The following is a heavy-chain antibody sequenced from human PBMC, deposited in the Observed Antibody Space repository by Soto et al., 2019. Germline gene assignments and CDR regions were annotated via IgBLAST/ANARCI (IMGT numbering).Heavy chain of an antibody. CDR3: ASGRDGYNGCDY. CDR1: GFTFSSYA. V-gene: IGHV3-30-3*01. D-gene: IGHD3-10*01. Sequence: QVQLVESGGGVVQPGRSLRLSCAASGFTFSSYAMHWVRQAPGKGLEWVAVISYDGSNKYYADSVKGRFTISRDNSKNTLYLQMNSLRAEDTAVYYCASGRDGYNGCDYWGQGTLVTVSS. CDR2: ISYDGSNK. J-gene: IGHJ4*02.